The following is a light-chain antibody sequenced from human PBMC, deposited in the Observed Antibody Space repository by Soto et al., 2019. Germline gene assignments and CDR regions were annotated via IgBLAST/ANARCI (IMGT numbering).Light chain of an antibody. J-gene: IGKJ1*01. V-gene: IGKV3-15*01. CDR3: PESNFWPQT. Sequence: ETKRADPRATLSVTPGKRATLSCRASQSVDSTLAWYQQKPGQAPRLLIYGASTRATGIPARFSGSGSGTEFTLTISSLQAEDGAVYYCPESNFWPQTFCHGGKVDIK. CDR1: QSVDST. CDR2: GAS.